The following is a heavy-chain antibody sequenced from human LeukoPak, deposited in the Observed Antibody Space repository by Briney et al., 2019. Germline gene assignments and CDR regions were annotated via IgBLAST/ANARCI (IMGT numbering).Heavy chain of an antibody. J-gene: IGHJ4*02. CDR1: GFTFSSYA. CDR2: ISGSGTST. Sequence: GGSLRLSRAASGFTFSSYAMSWVRQAPGMGLEWVSGISGSGTSTYYADSVKGRFTISRDNSKNRLFLQMNSLRAEDTAVYYCAKTRLLWFGELLDIDYWGQGTLVTVSS. D-gene: IGHD3-10*01. CDR3: AKTRLLWFGELLDIDY. V-gene: IGHV3-23*01.